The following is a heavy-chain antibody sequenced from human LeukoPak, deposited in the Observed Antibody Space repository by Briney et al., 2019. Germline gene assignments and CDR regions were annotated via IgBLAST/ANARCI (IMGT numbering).Heavy chain of an antibody. J-gene: IGHJ4*02. CDR3: ASVQYYDLLSGYYVD. CDR1: GGSFSGHY. CDR2: INHSGST. Sequence: SETLSLTCAVYGGSFSGHYWSWIRQPPGKGLEWIGEINHSGSTNYNPSPESRVTISVDTSKNHFSQKLSSMTAADTAVYYCASVQYYDLLSGYYVDWGQGTLVTVSA. D-gene: IGHD3-3*01. V-gene: IGHV4-34*01.